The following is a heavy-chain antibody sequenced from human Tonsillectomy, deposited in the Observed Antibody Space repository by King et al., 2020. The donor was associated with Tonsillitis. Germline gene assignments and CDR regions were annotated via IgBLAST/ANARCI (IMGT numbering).Heavy chain of an antibody. CDR1: GFTFSDYY. J-gene: IGHJ3*02. CDR3: ARDTSSGSYITFDI. CDR2: ISSSSTYT. D-gene: IGHD1-26*01. Sequence: VQLVESGGGLVKPGGSLRLSCAASGFTFSDYYMSWIRQAPGKGLEWGSYISSSSTYTTYADSVKCRFTISRDNANNSLYLQMSSLRAEDTAVYYCARDTSSGSYITFDIWGQGTVVTVSS. V-gene: IGHV3-11*05.